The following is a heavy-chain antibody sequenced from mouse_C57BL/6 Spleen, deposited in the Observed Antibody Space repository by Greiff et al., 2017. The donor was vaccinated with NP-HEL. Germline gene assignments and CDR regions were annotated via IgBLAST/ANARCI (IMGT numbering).Heavy chain of an antibody. Sequence: VQLQQSGAELVKPGASVKLSCKASGYTFTSYWMHWVKQRPGQGLEWIGMIHPNSGSTNYNEKFKSKATLTVDKSSSTAYMQLSSLTSEDSAVYYCARGGVRRDYYAMDYGGQGTSVTVSS. D-gene: IGHD2-14*01. CDR1: GYTFTSYW. CDR2: IHPNSGST. J-gene: IGHJ4*01. V-gene: IGHV1-64*01. CDR3: ARGGVRRDYYAMDY.